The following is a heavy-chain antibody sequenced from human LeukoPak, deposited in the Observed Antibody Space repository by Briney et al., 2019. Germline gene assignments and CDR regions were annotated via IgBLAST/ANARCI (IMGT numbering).Heavy chain of an antibody. CDR3: ARSLPYGTTWYGRSDF. CDR1: GFTFSSSA. D-gene: IGHD6-13*01. CDR2: VYGNGNT. J-gene: IGHJ4*02. Sequence: GGSLRLSCAASGFTFSSSAMSWVRQAPGKGLEWVSTVYGNGNTAYTDSVKGRFTISRDNSKNTLLLQMNSLRAEDTAIYYCARSLPYGTTWYGRSDFWGQGTLVTVSS. V-gene: IGHV3-23*05.